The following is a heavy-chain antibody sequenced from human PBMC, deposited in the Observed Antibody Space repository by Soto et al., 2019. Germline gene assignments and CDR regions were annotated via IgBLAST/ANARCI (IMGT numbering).Heavy chain of an antibody. D-gene: IGHD5-12*01. J-gene: IGHJ4*02. V-gene: IGHV1-69*12. Sequence: QVQLVQSGAEVKKPGSSVKVSCKASGGTFSSSAISWVRQAPGQGLEWMGGIIPIFGTANYAQKFQGRVTITADETTGTAHLELSSPRSEDPALYYCAGLLRGYSGTGDYWGQGTLVTVSS. CDR2: IIPIFGTA. CDR3: AGLLRGYSGTGDY. CDR1: GGTFSSSA.